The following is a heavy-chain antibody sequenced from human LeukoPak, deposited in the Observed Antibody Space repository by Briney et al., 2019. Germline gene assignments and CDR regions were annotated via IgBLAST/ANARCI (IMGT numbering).Heavy chain of an antibody. D-gene: IGHD3-9*01. CDR2: ITGSGGSR. CDR3: VKPTYDTGDI. Sequence: GGSLRLSCAASGFTFSSYAMSWVRQAPGKGLEWVSTITGSGGSRYYADSVEGRFTISRDNSKNTLYLQMSSLRAEDTAVYYCVKPTYDTGDIWGQGTMVTVSS. V-gene: IGHV3-23*01. J-gene: IGHJ3*02. CDR1: GFTFSSYA.